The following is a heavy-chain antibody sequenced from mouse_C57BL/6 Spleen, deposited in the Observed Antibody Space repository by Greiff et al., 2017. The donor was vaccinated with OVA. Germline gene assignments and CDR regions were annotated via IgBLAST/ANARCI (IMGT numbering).Heavy chain of an antibody. CDR1: GFTFNTYA. CDR3: VSGFDYTWCAY. D-gene: IGHD2-4*01. V-gene: IGHV10-3*01. J-gene: IGHJ3*01. CDR2: IRRKSSNYAT. Sequence: EVMLVESGGGLVQPKGSLKLSCAASGFTFNTYAMHWVRQAPGKGLEWVARIRRKSSNYATYYADSVKDSFTISRDDSQSMLYQQMNNLKTEDEAMYYCVSGFDYTWCAYWGQGTLVTVSA.